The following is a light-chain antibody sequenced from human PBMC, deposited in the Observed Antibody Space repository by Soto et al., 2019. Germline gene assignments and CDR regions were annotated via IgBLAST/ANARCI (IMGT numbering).Light chain of an antibody. J-gene: IGKJ3*01. CDR1: QSVSSSS. V-gene: IGKV3-20*01. CDR2: AAF. CDR3: QQYDGPPLT. Sequence: EIVLTQSPGTLSLSPGERATLSCKASQSVSSSSLAWYKQKPGQAPRLISYAAFTRHTGISDRFNGSGSGTDFVLTINRLEPEDSEVYFCQQYDGPPLTFGPGTKVDIK.